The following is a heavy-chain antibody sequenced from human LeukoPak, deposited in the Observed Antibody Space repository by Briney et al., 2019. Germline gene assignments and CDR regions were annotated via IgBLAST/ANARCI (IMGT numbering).Heavy chain of an antibody. CDR3: ARVIVVVVAATRFAWFDP. J-gene: IGHJ5*02. Sequence: PGGSLRLSCAASGFTFSSYSMNWVRQAPGKGLEWVSYISSSSTIYYADSVKGRFTISRDNAKNSLYLQMNSLRAEDTAVYYCARVIVVVVAATRFAWFDPWGQGTLVTVSS. V-gene: IGHV3-48*04. CDR2: ISSSSTI. CDR1: GFTFSSYS. D-gene: IGHD2-15*01.